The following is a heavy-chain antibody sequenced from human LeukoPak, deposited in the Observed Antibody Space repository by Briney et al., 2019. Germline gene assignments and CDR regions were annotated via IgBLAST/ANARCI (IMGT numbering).Heavy chain of an antibody. V-gene: IGHV4-39*01. J-gene: IGHJ4*02. Sequence: PSETLSLTCTVSGGSISSGSYYWGWIRQPPGKGLEWIGSIYYSGSTYYNPSLKSRVTISVDTSKNQFSLKLSSVTAADTAVYYCHLEDFGVVTPDYWGQGTLVTVSS. D-gene: IGHD3-3*01. CDR2: IYYSGST. CDR1: GGSISSGSYY. CDR3: HLEDFGVVTPDY.